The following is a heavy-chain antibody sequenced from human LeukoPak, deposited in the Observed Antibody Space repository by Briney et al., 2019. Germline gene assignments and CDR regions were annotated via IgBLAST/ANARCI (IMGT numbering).Heavy chain of an antibody. J-gene: IGHJ4*02. CDR2: INGSGGST. Sequence: GGSLRLSCAASGFTFSSYAMSWVRQAPGKGLEWVSAINGSGGSTYYADSVKGRFTISRDNSKNTLYLQMNSLRAEDTAVYYCANSEGGELDYWGQGTLVTVSS. CDR1: GFTFSSYA. D-gene: IGHD3-16*01. CDR3: ANSEGGELDY. V-gene: IGHV3-23*01.